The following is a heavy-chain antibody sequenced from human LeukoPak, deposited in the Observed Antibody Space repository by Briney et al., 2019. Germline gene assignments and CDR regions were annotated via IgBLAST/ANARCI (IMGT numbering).Heavy chain of an antibody. J-gene: IGHJ4*02. V-gene: IGHV3-21*06. CDR2: ISSTGSSI. CDR3: TRGSGFTTFDS. D-gene: IGHD3-10*01. Sequence: PGGSLRLSCAASGFTFSANVMNWVRRAPGKGLEWVSSISSTGSSIYSADSVKGRFTISRDNAKNSLYLQMNSLRAEDTAVYYCTRGSGFTTFDSWGQGTLVTVSS. CDR1: GFTFSANV.